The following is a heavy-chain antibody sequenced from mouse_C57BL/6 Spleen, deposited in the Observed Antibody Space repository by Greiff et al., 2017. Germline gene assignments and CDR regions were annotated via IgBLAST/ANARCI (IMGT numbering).Heavy chain of an antibody. V-gene: IGHV1-18*01. CDR3: ARKRDGYYEYFDV. CDR1: GYTFTDYN. D-gene: IGHD2-3*01. CDR2: INPNNGGT. J-gene: IGHJ1*03. Sequence: EVQLQQSGPELVKPGASVKIPCKASGYTFTDYNMDWVKQSHGKSLEWIGDINPNNGGTIYNQKFKGKATLTVDKSSSTAYMELRSLTSEDTAVYYCARKRDGYYEYFDVWGTGTTVTVSS.